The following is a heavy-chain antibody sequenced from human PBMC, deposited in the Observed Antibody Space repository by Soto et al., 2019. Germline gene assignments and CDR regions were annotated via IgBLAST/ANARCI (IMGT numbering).Heavy chain of an antibody. CDR1: GYTFTSYY. CDR3: ERGMGQDIVVVVAATDWFDP. J-gene: IGHJ5*02. Sequence: ASVKVSCKASGYTFTSYYMHWVRQPPGQGLEWLGIINLSGGSTSYAQKFMGRVTMTKDTSTSTAYMKLSSLRSADTAAYYCERGMGQDIVVVVAATDWFDPWGQGTLVTVSS. D-gene: IGHD2-15*01. V-gene: IGHV1-46*01. CDR2: INLSGGST.